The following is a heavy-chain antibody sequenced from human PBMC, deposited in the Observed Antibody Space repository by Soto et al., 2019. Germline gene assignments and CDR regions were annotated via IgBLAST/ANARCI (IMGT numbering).Heavy chain of an antibody. CDR1: GGSISFDHYH. CDR2: VHNSGSV. CDR3: AREDDGGDRDYYGLDV. V-gene: IGHV4-30-4*01. Sequence: SETLSLTCTVSGGSISFDHYHWTWIRQPPGKGLERIGYVHNSGSVLYNPSLQSRVSISVDTFKNQFSLKLSSVTAADTAVYFCAREDDGGDRDYYGLDVWGQGTTVTVSS. D-gene: IGHD2-21*02. J-gene: IGHJ6*02.